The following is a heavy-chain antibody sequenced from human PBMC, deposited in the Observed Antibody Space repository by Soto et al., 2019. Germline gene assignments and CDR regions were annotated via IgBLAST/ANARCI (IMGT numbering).Heavy chain of an antibody. J-gene: IGHJ4*02. V-gene: IGHV3-7*01. Sequence: EVQLVESGGGLVQPGGSLRLSCAASGFTFSSYWMSWFRQAPGKGLEWVANIKQDGSEKYYVDSVNGRFILPRDNAKHSMDLQMNRLRAEDTAVYYCARVPSPELLWFFDYWGQGTLVTVSS. CDR2: IKQDGSEK. D-gene: IGHD3-10*01. CDR3: ARVPSPELLWFFDY. CDR1: GFTFSSYW.